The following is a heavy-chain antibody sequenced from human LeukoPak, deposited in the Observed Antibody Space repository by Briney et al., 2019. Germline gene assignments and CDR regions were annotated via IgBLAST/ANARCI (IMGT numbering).Heavy chain of an antibody. D-gene: IGHD3-3*01. CDR1: GFTFDDYA. J-gene: IGHJ6*02. Sequence: GGSLRLSCAASGFTFDDYAMHWVRQAPGKGLEWVSGISWNSGSIGYADSVKGRFTISRDNAKNSLYLQMNSLRAEDTAVYYCARDSPYYDFWSGYSNYYYYYGMDVWGQGTTVTVSS. CDR3: ARDSPYYDFWSGYSNYYYYYGMDV. CDR2: ISWNSGSI. V-gene: IGHV3-9*01.